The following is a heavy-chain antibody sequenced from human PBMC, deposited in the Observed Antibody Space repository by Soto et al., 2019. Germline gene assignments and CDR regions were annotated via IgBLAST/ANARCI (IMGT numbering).Heavy chain of an antibody. Sequence: QVQLQESGPGLVKPSQTLSLTCTVSGGSISSGDFYWSWIRQPPGKGLEWIGYIYYSGSTYYNPSLKSRVTISVDTSKNQFSLKLSSVTAAYTAVYYCARARYCSGCSCDFDYWGQGTLVTVSS. CDR3: ARARYCSGCSCDFDY. CDR1: GGSISSGDFY. J-gene: IGHJ4*02. CDR2: IYYSGST. V-gene: IGHV4-30-4*01. D-gene: IGHD2-15*01.